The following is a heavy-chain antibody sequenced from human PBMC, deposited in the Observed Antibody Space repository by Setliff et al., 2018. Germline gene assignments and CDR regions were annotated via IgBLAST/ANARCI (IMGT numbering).Heavy chain of an antibody. Sequence: SETLSLTCTVSGGSFSSGGYYWNWIRQHPGKGLEWIGYIYYSGTTYSNPTLKSRVTISVDTSKSQFSLNLTSVTAADTAIYHCARVRWDRESFDIWGQGTMVTVSS. V-gene: IGHV4-31*03. D-gene: IGHD1-26*01. CDR2: IYYSGTT. CDR1: GGSFSSGGYY. CDR3: ARVRWDRESFDI. J-gene: IGHJ3*02.